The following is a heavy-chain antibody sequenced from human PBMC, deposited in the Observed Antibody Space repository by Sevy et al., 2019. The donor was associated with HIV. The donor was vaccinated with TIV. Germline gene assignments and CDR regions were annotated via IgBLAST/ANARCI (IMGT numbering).Heavy chain of an antibody. J-gene: IGHJ6*02. CDR1: GFTFSSYW. Sequence: GGSLRLSCAASGFTFSSYWMSWVRQAPGKGLEWVANIKQDGSEKYYVDSVKGQFTISRDNAKNSLYLQMNSLRAEDTAVYYCARDRRFGESYYYYYGMDVWGQGTTVTVSS. CDR2: IKQDGSEK. CDR3: ARDRRFGESYYYYYGMDV. V-gene: IGHV3-7*01. D-gene: IGHD3-10*01.